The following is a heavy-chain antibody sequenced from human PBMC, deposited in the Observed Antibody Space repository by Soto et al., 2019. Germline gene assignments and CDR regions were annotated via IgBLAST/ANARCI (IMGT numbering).Heavy chain of an antibody. J-gene: IGHJ6*03. CDR1: GFTFGDYA. Sequence: GGSLRLSCTASGFTFGDYAMSWFRQAPGKGLEWVGFIRSKAYGGTTEYAASVKGRFTISRDDSKSIAYLQMNSLKTEDTAVYYCTRDRTPYDFWSGYYTYGDYYYMDVWGKGTTVTVSS. D-gene: IGHD3-3*01. CDR2: IRSKAYGGTT. V-gene: IGHV3-49*03. CDR3: TRDRTPYDFWSGYYTYGDYYYMDV.